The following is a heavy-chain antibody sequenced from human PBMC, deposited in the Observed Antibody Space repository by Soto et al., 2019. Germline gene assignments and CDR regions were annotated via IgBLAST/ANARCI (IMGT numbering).Heavy chain of an antibody. CDR2: IYSSGRT. CDR1: GGSIDSDDYY. D-gene: IGHD1-1*01. Sequence: SETLSLTCTVSGGSIDSDDYYWTWIRQPPGKGLEWIGYIYSSGRTSYNPSLESRLTISIDTSKNQFSLHLNSVSAADTAVYFCARDRGNWPDFFDYWGQGTVVTVSS. V-gene: IGHV4-30-4*01. J-gene: IGHJ4*02. CDR3: ARDRGNWPDFFDY.